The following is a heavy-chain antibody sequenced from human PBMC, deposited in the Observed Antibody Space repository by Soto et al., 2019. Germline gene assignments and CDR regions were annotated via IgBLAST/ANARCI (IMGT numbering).Heavy chain of an antibody. V-gene: IGHV3-15*01. CDR2: IKSKTDGGTT. D-gene: IGHD2-15*01. J-gene: IGHJ6*02. CDR3: TTRGYCSGGSCYSRYYGMDV. Sequence: GGSLRLSCAASGFTFSNAWMSWVRQAPGKGLEWVGRIKSKTDGGTTDYAAPVKGRFTISRDDSKNTLYLQMNSLKTEDTAVYYCTTRGYCSGGSCYSRYYGMDVWGQGTTVTVSS. CDR1: GFTFSNAW.